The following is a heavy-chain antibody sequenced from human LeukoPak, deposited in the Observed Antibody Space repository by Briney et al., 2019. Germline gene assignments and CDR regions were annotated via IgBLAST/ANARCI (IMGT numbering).Heavy chain of an antibody. V-gene: IGHV1-46*01. Sequence: ASVKVSCKASGYTFTSYDINWVRQATGQGLEWMGIINPSGGSTSYAQKFQGRVTMTRDTSTSTVYMELSSLRSEDTAVYYCASLGLLRDRRGLTYWGQGTLVTVSS. J-gene: IGHJ4*02. CDR2: INPSGGST. D-gene: IGHD3-10*01. CDR1: GYTFTSYD. CDR3: ASLGLLRDRRGLTY.